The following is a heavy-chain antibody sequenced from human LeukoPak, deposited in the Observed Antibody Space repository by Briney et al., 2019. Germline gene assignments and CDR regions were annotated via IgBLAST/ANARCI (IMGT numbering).Heavy chain of an antibody. CDR2: IIPIFGTA. V-gene: IGHV1-69*01. Sequence: SVKVSCKASGGTFSSYAISWVRQAPGQGLEWMGGIIPIFGTANYAQKFQGRVTITADESTSTAYMALSSLRSEDTAVYYCASLDIVVVAAAIRPNYYYSYYMDAWGKGNTVTVSS. CDR3: ASLDIVVVAAAIRPNYYYSYYMDA. J-gene: IGHJ6*03. CDR1: GGTFSSYA. D-gene: IGHD2-2*02.